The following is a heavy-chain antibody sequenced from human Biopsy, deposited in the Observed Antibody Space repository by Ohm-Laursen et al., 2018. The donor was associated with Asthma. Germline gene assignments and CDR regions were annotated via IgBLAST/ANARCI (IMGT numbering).Heavy chain of an antibody. V-gene: IGHV4-61*01. CDR2: ISYSGST. J-gene: IGHJ2*01. D-gene: IGHD2-15*01. CDR1: GGSVSSGSYY. CDR3: ARVPTTLRYFDL. Sequence: SETLSLTCAVSGGSVSSGSYYWSWIRQPPGKGLAWVSYISYSGSTDYNPYLKSRLTISMDTSKNQFSLKLSSVTAADTAVYYCARVPTTLRYFDLWGRGTLVTVSS.